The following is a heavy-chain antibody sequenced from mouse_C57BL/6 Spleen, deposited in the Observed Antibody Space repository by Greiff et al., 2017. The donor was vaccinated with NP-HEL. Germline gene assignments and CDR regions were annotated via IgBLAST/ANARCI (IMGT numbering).Heavy chain of an antibody. V-gene: IGHV5-9*01. D-gene: IGHD1-1*01. CDR1: GFTFSSYT. CDR2: ISGGGGNT. J-gene: IGHJ1*03. CDR3: ARHETTVVATDWYFDV. Sequence: EVMLVESGGGLVKPGGSLKLSCAASGFTFSSYTMSWVRQTPEKRLEWVATISGGGGNTYYPDSVKGRFTISRDNATNTLYLQMSSLRSEDTALYYCARHETTVVATDWYFDVWGTGTTVTVSS.